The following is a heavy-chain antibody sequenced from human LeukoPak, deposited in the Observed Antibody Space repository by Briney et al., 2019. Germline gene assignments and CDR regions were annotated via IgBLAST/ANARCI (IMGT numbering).Heavy chain of an antibody. Sequence: GGSLRLSCAASGFTFTTNAMSWVRQAPGKGLEWVSAITGRTGATYYADSEKGRFTISRDNSKSTLYLQMDSLRAEDTAVYYCAKCGNSGCHLIDYWGQGTLVTVSS. CDR1: GFTFTTNA. CDR3: AKCGNSGCHLIDY. CDR2: ITGRTGAT. V-gene: IGHV3-23*01. J-gene: IGHJ4*02. D-gene: IGHD5-12*01.